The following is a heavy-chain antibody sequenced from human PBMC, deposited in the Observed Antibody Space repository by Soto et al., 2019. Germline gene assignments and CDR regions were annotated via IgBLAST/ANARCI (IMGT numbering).Heavy chain of an antibody. CDR3: AREDYYDTGYYAV. V-gene: IGHV4-4*07. CDR2: IYTSGTT. J-gene: IGHJ4*02. Sequence: PSETLSLTCTVSGRSMSGYYWSWIRQPAGERLEWIGRIYTSGTTDFNPSLKGRVTMSVDTSKNQFSLKLTSVTAADTALYYCAREDYYDTGYYAVCGQGTQFTVS. CDR1: GRSMSGYY. D-gene: IGHD3-9*01.